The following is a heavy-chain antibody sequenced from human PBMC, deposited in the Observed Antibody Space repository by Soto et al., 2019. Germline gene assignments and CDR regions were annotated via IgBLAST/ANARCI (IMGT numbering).Heavy chain of an antibody. CDR2: ISAYNGNT. CDR3: ARDLYYYGSGSYLWTYYYYGMDV. J-gene: IGHJ6*02. V-gene: IGHV1-18*01. D-gene: IGHD3-10*01. Sequence: ASVKVSCKASGYTFTSYGISWVRQAPGQGLEWMGWISAYNGNTNYAQKLQGRVTMTTDTSTSTAYMELRSLRSDDTAVYYCARDLYYYGSGSYLWTYYYYGMDVWGQGTTVTVSS. CDR1: GYTFTSYG.